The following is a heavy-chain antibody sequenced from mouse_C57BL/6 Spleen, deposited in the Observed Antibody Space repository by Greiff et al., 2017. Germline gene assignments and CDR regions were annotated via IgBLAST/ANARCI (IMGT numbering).Heavy chain of an antibody. CDR1: GFNIKDDY. Sequence: VHVKQPGAELVRPGASVKLSCTASGFNIKDDYMHWVKQRPEQGLEWIGWIDPENGDTEYASKFQGKTTITADTSSNTAYLQLSSLTSEDTAVYYCTSVYDGYDEGYFEVWGTGTTVTVAS. D-gene: IGHD2-3*01. J-gene: IGHJ1*03. CDR3: TSVYDGYDEGYFEV. CDR2: IDPENGDT. V-gene: IGHV14-4*01.